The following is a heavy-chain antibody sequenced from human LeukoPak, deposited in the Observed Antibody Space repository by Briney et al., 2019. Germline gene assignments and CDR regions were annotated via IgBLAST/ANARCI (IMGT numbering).Heavy chain of an antibody. Sequence: PSETLSLTCTVSGDSVSSSSYYWAWIRQPPGKGLEWIGSVYYDGGSSYSPSLKSRVTVPVDTSRNQFSLRLRSVTAADTAVYYCAKDLLFPRVRTARWVGGWFDPWGQETLVTVSS. D-gene: IGHD5-18*01. J-gene: IGHJ5*02. CDR3: AKDLLFPRVRTARWVGGWFDP. V-gene: IGHV4-39*07. CDR1: GDSVSSSSYY. CDR2: VYYDGGS.